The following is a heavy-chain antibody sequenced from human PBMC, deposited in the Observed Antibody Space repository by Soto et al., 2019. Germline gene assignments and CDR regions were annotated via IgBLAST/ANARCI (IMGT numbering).Heavy chain of an antibody. CDR2: ISAYNGNT. CDR1: GYTFTSYG. V-gene: IGHV1-18*01. D-gene: IGHD3-22*01. CDR3: ARDYYDSSGYYGLAFDI. J-gene: IGHJ3*02. Sequence: ASVKVSCKASGYTFTSYGISWVRQAPGQGLEWMGWISAYNGNTNYAQKLQGRVTMTTDTSTSTAYMELRGLRSDDTAVYYCARDYYDSSGYYGLAFDIWGQGTMVTVSS.